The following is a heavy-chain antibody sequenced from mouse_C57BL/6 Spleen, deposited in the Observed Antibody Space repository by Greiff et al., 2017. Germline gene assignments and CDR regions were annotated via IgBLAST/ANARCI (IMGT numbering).Heavy chain of an antibody. J-gene: IGHJ4*01. CDR3: ARGVTTDYYAMDY. CDR1: GYTFTSYG. CDR2: IYIGNGYT. D-gene: IGHD1-1*01. Sequence: VQLQQSGAELVRPGSSVKMSCKASGYTFTSYGINWVKQRPGQGLEWIGYIYIGNGYTEYNSKFKGKATLTSDTSSSTAYMQLSSLTSEDSAIYYCARGVTTDYYAMDYWGQGTSVTVSS. V-gene: IGHV1-58*01.